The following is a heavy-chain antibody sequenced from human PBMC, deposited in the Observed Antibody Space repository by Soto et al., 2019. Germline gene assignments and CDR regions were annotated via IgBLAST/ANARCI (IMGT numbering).Heavy chain of an antibody. J-gene: IGHJ5*02. CDR2: INPNSGGT. Sequence: ASVKVSCKASGYTFTGYYMHWVRQAPGQGLEWMGWINPNSGGTNYAQKFQGWVTMTRDTSISTAYMELSRLRSDDTAVYYCARGRYCSSTSCYIRPFDPWGQGTLVTVSS. CDR3: ARGRYCSSTSCYIRPFDP. CDR1: GYTFTGYY. V-gene: IGHV1-2*04. D-gene: IGHD2-2*02.